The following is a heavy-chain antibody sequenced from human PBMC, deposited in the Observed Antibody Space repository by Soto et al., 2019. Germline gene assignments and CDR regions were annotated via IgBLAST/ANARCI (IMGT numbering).Heavy chain of an antibody. D-gene: IGHD6-6*01. V-gene: IGHV3-23*01. J-gene: IGHJ6*02. Sequence: PGGSLRLSCAASGFPFSIYAMSWVRQSPGKGLEWVSAISGSGGSTYYADSVKGRFTISRDNSKNTLYLQMNSLRAEDTAVYYCEKDRVGSSHERYDYGMDVWGQGTTLTVYS. CDR2: ISGSGGST. CDR3: EKDRVGSSHERYDYGMDV. CDR1: GFPFSIYA.